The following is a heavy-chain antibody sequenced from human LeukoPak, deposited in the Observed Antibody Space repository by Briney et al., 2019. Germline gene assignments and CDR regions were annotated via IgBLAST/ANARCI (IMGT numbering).Heavy chain of an antibody. Sequence: GGSLRLSCAASGFTFSNYWMIWFRQAPGQGLEWVANIKQDGSDKSYVDSVKGRFTISRDNAKNSLDLQMNSLRAEDTAVYYCARLSYYYDSSGYPYYFDYWGQGTLVTVSS. J-gene: IGHJ4*02. CDR1: GFTFSNYW. D-gene: IGHD3-22*01. V-gene: IGHV3-7*01. CDR3: ARLSYYYDSSGYPYYFDY. CDR2: IKQDGSDK.